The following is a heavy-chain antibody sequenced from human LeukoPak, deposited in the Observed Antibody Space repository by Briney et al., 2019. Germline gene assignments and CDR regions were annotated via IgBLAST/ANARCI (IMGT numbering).Heavy chain of an antibody. J-gene: IGHJ4*02. Sequence: PGGSLRLSCAASGFTFSDYYMSWIRQAPGKGLEWVSYISSSGSTIYYADSVKGRFTISRDNAKNSLYLQMNSLRAEETAVYYCARAYYGSALPFAYWGQGTLVTVSS. CDR1: GFTFSDYY. V-gene: IGHV3-11*04. D-gene: IGHD3-10*01. CDR2: ISSSGSTI. CDR3: ARAYYGSALPFAY.